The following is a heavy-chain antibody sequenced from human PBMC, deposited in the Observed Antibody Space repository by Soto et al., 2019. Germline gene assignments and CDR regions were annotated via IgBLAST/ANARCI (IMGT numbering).Heavy chain of an antibody. D-gene: IGHD2-15*01. Sequence: SVKVSCKASGGTFSSYAISWVRQAPGQGLEWMGGIIPIFGTANYAQKFQGRVTITADKSTSTAYMELSSLRSEDTAVYYCARSLGTVVAATNWFDPWGQGTLVT. CDR1: GGTFSSYA. CDR3: ARSLGTVVAATNWFDP. J-gene: IGHJ5*02. V-gene: IGHV1-69*06. CDR2: IIPIFGTA.